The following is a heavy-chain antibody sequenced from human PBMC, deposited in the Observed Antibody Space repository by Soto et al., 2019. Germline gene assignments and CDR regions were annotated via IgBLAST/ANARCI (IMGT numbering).Heavy chain of an antibody. Sequence: SQTLSLTCAISGDSVSSNSATWDWIRQSPSRGLEWLGRTYYRSKWYTDYAVSVKGRITINPDTSNNHLSLQLDSVTPDDTAVYYCARHDYGGFGLWGQGTLVTVSS. CDR2: TYYRSKWYT. CDR3: ARHDYGGFGL. V-gene: IGHV6-1*01. D-gene: IGHD4-17*01. J-gene: IGHJ4*02. CDR1: GDSVSSNSAT.